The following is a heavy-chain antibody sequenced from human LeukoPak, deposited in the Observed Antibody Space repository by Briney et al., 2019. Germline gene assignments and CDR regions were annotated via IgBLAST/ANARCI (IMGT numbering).Heavy chain of an antibody. D-gene: IGHD1-26*01. CDR2: IYPGDSDT. V-gene: IGHV5-51*01. CDR1: GYSFTSSW. J-gene: IGHJ4*02. Sequence: GESLQISCKGSGYSFTSSWIGGVRQMPGKGLEWMGIIYPGDSDTRYSPSFQDQVTVSADKSISTAYLQWRSLKASDTAMYYCARPSGTYNRFDYWGQGTLVTVSS. CDR3: ARPSGTYNRFDY.